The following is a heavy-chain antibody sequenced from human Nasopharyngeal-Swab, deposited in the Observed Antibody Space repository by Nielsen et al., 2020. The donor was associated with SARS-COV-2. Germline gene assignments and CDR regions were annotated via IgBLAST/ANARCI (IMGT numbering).Heavy chain of an antibody. V-gene: IGHV3-33*01. CDR2: IWYDGSNK. D-gene: IGHD6-13*01. J-gene: IGHJ4*02. Sequence: GGSLRLSCAASGFTFSSYGMRWVRQAPGKGLEWVAVIWYDGSNKYYADSVKGRFTISRDNSKNTLYLQMNSLRAEDTAVYYCARDLGGAAAGTDYWGQGTLVTVSS. CDR3: ARDLGGAAAGTDY. CDR1: GFTFSSYG.